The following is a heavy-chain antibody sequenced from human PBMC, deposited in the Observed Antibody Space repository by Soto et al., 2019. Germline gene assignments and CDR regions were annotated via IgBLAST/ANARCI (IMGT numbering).Heavy chain of an antibody. CDR2: IFNSGNT. D-gene: IGHD2-2*01. J-gene: IGHJ6*03. CDR1: GDSMTSRSYY. Sequence: QVQLQESGPGLVKPSETLSLTCTVSGDSMTSRSYYWGWIRQPPGKGLEWIGTIFNSGNTYYNPSLKCRVTISIDTAKNQFSLRLDSVTAADSGVYYCARPRGGGASWAYYNYYMDVWGKGTTVTVSS. CDR3: ARPRGGGASWAYYNYYMDV. V-gene: IGHV4-39*01.